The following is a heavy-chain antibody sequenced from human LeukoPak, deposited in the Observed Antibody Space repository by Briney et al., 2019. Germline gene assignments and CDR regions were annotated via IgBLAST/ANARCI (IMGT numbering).Heavy chain of an antibody. D-gene: IGHD5-18*01. CDR1: GFTFSSYW. V-gene: IGHV3-74*01. CDR3: ARFPGYSYGQRYFDY. J-gene: IGHJ4*02. Sequence: PGGSLRLSCAASGFTFSSYWMHWVRQAPGKGLVWVSRINSDGSSTSYADSVKDRFTISRDNAKNTLYLQMNSLRAEDTAVYYCARFPGYSYGQRYFDYWGQGTLVTVSS. CDR2: INSDGSST.